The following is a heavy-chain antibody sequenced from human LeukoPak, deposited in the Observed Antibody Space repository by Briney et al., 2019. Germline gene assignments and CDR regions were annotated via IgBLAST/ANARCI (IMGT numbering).Heavy chain of an antibody. V-gene: IGHV4-4*02. J-gene: IGHJ6*02. CDR2: IHHSGST. CDR3: AGHYYGSGSPYYYYGMDV. CDR1: GGSISSSNW. D-gene: IGHD3-10*01. Sequence: SETLSLTCAVSGGSISSSNWWSWVRQPPGKGLEWIGEIHHSGSTNYNPSLKSRVTISVDKSKNQFSLKLSSVTAADTAVYYCAGHYYGSGSPYYYYGMDVWGQGTTVTVSS.